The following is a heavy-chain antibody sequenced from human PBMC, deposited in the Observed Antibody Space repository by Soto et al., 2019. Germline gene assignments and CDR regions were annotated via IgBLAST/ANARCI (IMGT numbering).Heavy chain of an antibody. CDR1: GVSISSSY. J-gene: IGHJ4*02. Sequence: ASETLSLTCTVSGVSISSSYWSWIRQPPGKGLEWIGYIYDSGSTYYNSSLKSRVTMSVDTSKNQFSLKLSSVTAADTAVYYCARHHDSWGQGTLVTVSS. V-gene: IGHV4-59*08. CDR3: ARHHDS. CDR2: IYDSGST.